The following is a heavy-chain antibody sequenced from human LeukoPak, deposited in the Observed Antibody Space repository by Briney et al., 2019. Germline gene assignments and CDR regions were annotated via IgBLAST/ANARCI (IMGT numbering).Heavy chain of an antibody. J-gene: IGHJ4*02. V-gene: IGHV4-34*01. Sequence: PSETLSLTCAVYGGSFSGYYWSWIRQPPGKGLEWIGEINHSGSTNYDPSLKSRVTISVDTSKNQFSLKLSSVTAADTAVYYCARGPRYYYDSEDYWGQGTLVTVSS. CDR2: INHSGST. D-gene: IGHD3-22*01. CDR1: GGSFSGYY. CDR3: ARGPRYYYDSEDY.